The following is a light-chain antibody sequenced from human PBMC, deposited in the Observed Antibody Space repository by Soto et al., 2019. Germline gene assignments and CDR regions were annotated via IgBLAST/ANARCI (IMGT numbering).Light chain of an antibody. V-gene: IGLV2-14*01. Sequence: QSALTQPASVSGSPGQSITISCTGTSSDVGAYNYVSWYQQHPDKAPKLMIYEVSNRPSGVSNRFSGSKSGNTASLTISGLQAEDEADYYCSSYTSGNTVVFGGGTKVTVL. J-gene: IGLJ2*01. CDR2: EVS. CDR3: SSYTSGNTVV. CDR1: SSDVGAYNY.